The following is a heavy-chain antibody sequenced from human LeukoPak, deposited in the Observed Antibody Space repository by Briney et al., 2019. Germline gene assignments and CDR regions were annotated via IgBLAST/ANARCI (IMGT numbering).Heavy chain of an antibody. J-gene: IGHJ6*03. Sequence: GASVTVSCKASGYTFTGYYMHWVRQAPGQGLEWMGWINPNSGGTNYAQKSQGRVTMTRDTSISTAYMELSRLRSGDTAVYYCARGDFDWPDYYYYYMDVWGKGTTVTVSS. D-gene: IGHD3-9*01. CDR3: ARGDFDWPDYYYYYMDV. CDR1: GYTFTGYY. CDR2: INPNSGGT. V-gene: IGHV1-2*02.